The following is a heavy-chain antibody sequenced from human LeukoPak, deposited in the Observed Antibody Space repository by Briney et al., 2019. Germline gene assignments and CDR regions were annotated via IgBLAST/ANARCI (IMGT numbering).Heavy chain of an antibody. CDR1: GGSISSYY. V-gene: IGHV4-59*08. CDR3: ARSPHYYDSSGYHDT. J-gene: IGHJ5*02. CDR2: IYYSGST. D-gene: IGHD3-22*01. Sequence: SETLSLTCTVSGGSISSYYWSWIRQPPGKGLEWIGYIYYSGSTNYNPSLKSRVTISVDTSKNQFSLRLSSVTAADTAVYYCARSPHYYDSSGYHDTWGQGTLVTVSS.